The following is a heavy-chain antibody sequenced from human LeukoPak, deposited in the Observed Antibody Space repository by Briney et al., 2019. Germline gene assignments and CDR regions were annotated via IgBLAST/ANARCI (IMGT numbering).Heavy chain of an antibody. CDR1: GFTFSSYW. Sequence: GGSLRLSCAAPGFTFSSYWMHWVRQAPGKGLVWVSRINSDGSSTSYADSVKGRFTISRDNAKNTLYLQMNSLRAEDTAVYYCARDCSSTSCYGAFDYWGQGTLVTASS. D-gene: IGHD2-2*01. J-gene: IGHJ4*02. V-gene: IGHV3-74*01. CDR2: INSDGSST. CDR3: ARDCSSTSCYGAFDY.